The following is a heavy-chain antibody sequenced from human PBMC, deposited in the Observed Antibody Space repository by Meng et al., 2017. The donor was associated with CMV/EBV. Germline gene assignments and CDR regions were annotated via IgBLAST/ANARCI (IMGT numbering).Heavy chain of an antibody. J-gene: IGHJ5*02. D-gene: IGHD3-3*02. CDR3: AREALSTIFGVSRPYNWFDP. CDR2: INPNSGGT. V-gene: IGHV1-2*02. CDR1: DYY. Sequence: DYYMHWVRRAPGQALEWMGWINPNSGGTNYAQKFQGRVTMTGDTSISTAYMELSRLRSDDTAVYYCAREALSTIFGVSRPYNWFDPWGQGTLVTVSS.